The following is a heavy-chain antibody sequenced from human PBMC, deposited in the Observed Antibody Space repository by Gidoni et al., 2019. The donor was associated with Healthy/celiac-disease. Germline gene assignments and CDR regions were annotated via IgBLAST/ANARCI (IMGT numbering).Heavy chain of an antibody. CDR1: GFTFSSYA. J-gene: IGHJ4*02. CDR3: AKDRDYPDY. Sequence: EVQLLESGGGLVQPGWSLRLSCAASGFTFSSYAMSWVRQAPGKGLEWVSAISGSGGSTYYADSVKGRCSISGDNSKNTLYLQMNSLRAEDTGVYYCAKDRDYPDYWGQGTLVTVSS. D-gene: IGHD4-17*01. CDR2: ISGSGGST. V-gene: IGHV3-23*01.